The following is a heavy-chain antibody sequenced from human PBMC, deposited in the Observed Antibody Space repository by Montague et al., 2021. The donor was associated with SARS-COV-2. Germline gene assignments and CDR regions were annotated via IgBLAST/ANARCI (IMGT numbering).Heavy chain of an antibody. CDR3: AKDTPTGYANSWRNNHYYHGMDV. Sequence: SLRLSCAASGFIISTSVINWVRQAPGKGLEWLSYIGGSSSDIYYADSLKGRFTVSRDIAKNSVHLQMNGLRAEDTAVYYCAKDTPTGYANSWRNNHYYHGMDVWGQGTTVTVSS. V-gene: IGHV3-21*01. J-gene: IGHJ6*02. CDR1: GFIISTSV. D-gene: IGHD1-14*01. CDR2: IGGSSSDI.